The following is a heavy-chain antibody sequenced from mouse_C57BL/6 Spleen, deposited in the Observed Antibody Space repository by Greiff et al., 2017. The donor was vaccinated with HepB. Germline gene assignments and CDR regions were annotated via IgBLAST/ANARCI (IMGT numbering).Heavy chain of an antibody. J-gene: IGHJ4*01. D-gene: IGHD2-4*01. V-gene: IGHV5-17*01. Sequence: EVQRVESGGGLVKPGGSLKLSCAASGFTFSDYGMHWVRQAPEKGLEWVAYISSGSSTIYYADTVKGRFTISRDNAKNTLFLQMTSLRSEDTAMYYCARQDDYDYAMDCCGEGTSATVSS. CDR1: GFTFSDYG. CDR2: ISSGSSTI. CDR3: ARQDDYDYAMDC.